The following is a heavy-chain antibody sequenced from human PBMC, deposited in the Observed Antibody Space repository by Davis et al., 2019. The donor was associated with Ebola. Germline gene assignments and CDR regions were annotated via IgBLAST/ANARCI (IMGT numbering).Heavy chain of an antibody. D-gene: IGHD3-10*01. CDR1: GYSFPSHW. CDR2: IYPDDSDT. Sequence: GESLKISCKGSGYSFPSHWIAWVRQMPGKGLEWMGIIYPDDSDTRYSPSFQGQVTISADKSISPAYLQWSSLKASDTAIYYCARRGIRGFYYMDVWGKGTTVTVSS. J-gene: IGHJ6*03. V-gene: IGHV5-51*01. CDR3: ARRGIRGFYYMDV.